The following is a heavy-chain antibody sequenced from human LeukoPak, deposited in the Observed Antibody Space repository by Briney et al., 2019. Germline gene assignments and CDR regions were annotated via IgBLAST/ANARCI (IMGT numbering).Heavy chain of an antibody. D-gene: IGHD3-16*02. J-gene: IGHJ4*02. V-gene: IGHV3-49*04. Sequence: GRSLRLSCTASGFTFGDYAMSWVRQAPGKGLEWVGFIRSKAYGGTTEYAASVKGRFTISREDSKSIAYLQMNSLKTEDTAVYYCTREERRLGELSLAYWGQGTLVTVSS. CDR2: IRSKAYGGTT. CDR3: TREERRLGELSLAY. CDR1: GFTFGDYA.